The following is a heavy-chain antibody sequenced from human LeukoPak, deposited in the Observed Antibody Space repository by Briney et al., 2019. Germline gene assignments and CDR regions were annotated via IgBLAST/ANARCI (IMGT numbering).Heavy chain of an antibody. V-gene: IGHV1-46*01. J-gene: IGHJ5*02. CDR1: GYTFTSYY. CDR3: ATSRIAPNWFDP. D-gene: IGHD2/OR15-2a*01. Sequence: ASVKVSCKASGYTFTSYYMHWVRQAPGQGLEWMGIINPSGGSTSYAQKFQGRVTMTRDMSTSTVYMELSSLRSEDTAVYYCATSRIAPNWFDPWGQGTLVTVSS. CDR2: INPSGGST.